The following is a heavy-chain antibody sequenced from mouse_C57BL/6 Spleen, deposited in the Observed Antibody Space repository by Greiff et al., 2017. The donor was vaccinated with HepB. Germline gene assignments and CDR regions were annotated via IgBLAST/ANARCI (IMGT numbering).Heavy chain of an antibody. CDR2: ISDGGSYT. V-gene: IGHV5-4*01. J-gene: IGHJ2*01. Sequence: EVQRVESGGGLVKPGGSLKLSCAASGFTFSSYAMSWVRQTPEKRLEWVATISDGGSYTYYPDNVKGRFTISRDNAKNNLYLQMSHLKSEDTAMYYCARRGTGTLYFDYWGQGTTLTVSS. CDR3: ARRGTGTLYFDY. D-gene: IGHD4-1*01. CDR1: GFTFSSYA.